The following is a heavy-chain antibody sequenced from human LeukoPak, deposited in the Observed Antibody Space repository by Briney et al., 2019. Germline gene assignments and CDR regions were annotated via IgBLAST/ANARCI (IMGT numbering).Heavy chain of an antibody. J-gene: IGHJ4*02. CDR1: GFTFDDYA. Sequence: GGSLRLSCAASGFTFDDYAMHWVRQAPGKGLEWVSLISGDGGSTYYVDSVKGRFTISRDNSKNSLYLQMNSLRTEDTALYYCAKANYDYVWGSYRYDYWGQGTLVTVSS. CDR2: ISGDGGST. CDR3: AKANYDYVWGSYRYDY. D-gene: IGHD3-16*02. V-gene: IGHV3-43*02.